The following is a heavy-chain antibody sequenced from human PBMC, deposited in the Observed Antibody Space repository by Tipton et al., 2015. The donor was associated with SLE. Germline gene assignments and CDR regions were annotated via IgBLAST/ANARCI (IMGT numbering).Heavy chain of an antibody. V-gene: IGHV3-23*01. CDR3: AKVHLHYYVVEQPAEEGWPDP. CDR2: ISGSGGHT. CDR1: GFTFRSYA. Sequence: GSLRLSCAASGFTFRSYAMSWVRQAPGKGLEWVSGISGSGGHTYYADSVKGRFIISRDNSKNTLNLQMNSLRVEDTAVYYCAKVHLHYYVVEQPAEEGWPDPWGQGTLVTVSS. D-gene: IGHD1/OR15-1a*01. J-gene: IGHJ5*02.